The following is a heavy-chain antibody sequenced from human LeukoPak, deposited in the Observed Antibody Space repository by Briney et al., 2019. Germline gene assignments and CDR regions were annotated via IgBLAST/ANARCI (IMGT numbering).Heavy chain of an antibody. J-gene: IGHJ4*02. CDR1: GLTFSSYG. CDR2: IWYDGSNK. V-gene: IGHV3-33*01. Sequence: GRSLRLSCAASGLTFSSYGMHWVRQAPGKGLEWVADIWYDGSNKYYADSVKGRFTISRDNSKNTLYLQMNSLRAEDTAVYYCAREGLLWFGELSGFDYWGQGTLVTVSS. D-gene: IGHD3-10*01. CDR3: AREGLLWFGELSGFDY.